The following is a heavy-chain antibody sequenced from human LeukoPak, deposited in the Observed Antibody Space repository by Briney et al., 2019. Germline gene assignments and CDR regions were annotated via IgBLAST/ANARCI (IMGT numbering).Heavy chain of an antibody. J-gene: IGHJ4*02. CDR3: AKALLYYDSSGPTDY. D-gene: IGHD3-22*01. CDR1: GFTFSNYW. CDR2: IKQDGGEK. Sequence: PGGSLRLSCAASGFTFSNYWMNWVRQAPGKGLEWVANIKQDGGEKSYVDSVKGRFAISRDNAKNSLHLQMNSLRAEDTAVYYCAKALLYYDSSGPTDYWGQGTLVTVSS. V-gene: IGHV3-7*01.